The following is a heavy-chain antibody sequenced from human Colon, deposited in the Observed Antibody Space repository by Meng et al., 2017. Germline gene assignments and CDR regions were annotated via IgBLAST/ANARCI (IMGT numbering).Heavy chain of an antibody. Sequence: EVQLVESGGGLVKPGGSRRLSCAASGFTFSSYSMSWVRQAPGKGLEWVSSISSSSSYADSVKGRFTISRDNAKNSLYLQMNSLRAEDTAVYYCARGRVVVVASPSDYWGQGTLVTVSS. D-gene: IGHD2-15*01. CDR3: ARGRVVVVASPSDY. CDR1: GFTFSSYS. J-gene: IGHJ4*02. CDR2: ISSSSS. V-gene: IGHV3-21*01.